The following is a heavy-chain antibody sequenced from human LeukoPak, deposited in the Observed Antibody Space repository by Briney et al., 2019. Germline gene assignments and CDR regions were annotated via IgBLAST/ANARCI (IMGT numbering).Heavy chain of an antibody. CDR3: AREGYSGYDFPE. D-gene: IGHD5-12*01. V-gene: IGHV4-59*01. Sequence: KSSETLSLTCTVSGGSISSYYWSWIRQPPGKGLEWIGYIYYSGSTNYNPSLKSRVTISVDTSKNQFSLKLSSVTAADTAVYYCAREGYSGYDFPEWGQGTLVTVSS. CDR2: IYYSGST. J-gene: IGHJ4*02. CDR1: GGSISSYY.